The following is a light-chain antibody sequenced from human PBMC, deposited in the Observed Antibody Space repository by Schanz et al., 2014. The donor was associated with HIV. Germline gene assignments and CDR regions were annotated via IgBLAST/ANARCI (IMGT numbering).Light chain of an antibody. CDR3: LQDHTFPYT. CDR1: QGISSS. CDR2: GAS. J-gene: IGKJ2*01. Sequence: DIQLTQSPSSLSASVGDRVTITCRASQGISSSLAWYQQKPGKAPKLLIYGASTLQSGVPSRFSGSGSGTEFTLTISSLQPEDVATYYCLQDHTFPYTFGQGTKLESK. V-gene: IGKV1-9*01.